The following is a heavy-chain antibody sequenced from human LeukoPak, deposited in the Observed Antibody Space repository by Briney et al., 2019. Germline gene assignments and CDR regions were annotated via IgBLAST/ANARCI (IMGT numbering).Heavy chain of an antibody. CDR3: TRDLGTVTSYYFDY. D-gene: IGHD4-11*01. J-gene: IGHJ4*02. Sequence: GGSLRLSRTASGFTFGDYAMSWVRQAPRKGLEWVGFIRSKAYRGTTEYAASVKGRFTISRDDSKSIAYLQMNSLKTEDTAVYYCTRDLGTVTSYYFDYWGQGTLVTVSS. CDR2: IRSKAYRGTT. CDR1: GFTFGDYA. V-gene: IGHV3-49*04.